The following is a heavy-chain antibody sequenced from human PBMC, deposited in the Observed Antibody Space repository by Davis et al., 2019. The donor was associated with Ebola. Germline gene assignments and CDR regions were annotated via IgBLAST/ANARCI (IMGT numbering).Heavy chain of an antibody. CDR3: ARHSYGYGVGY. V-gene: IGHV7-4-1*02. CDR2: INTNTGNP. Sequence: AASVKVSCKASGGTFSSCTISWVRQAPGQGLEWMGWINTNTGNPTYAQGFTGRFVFSLDTSVSTAYLQISSLKAEDTAVYYCARHSYGYGVGYWGQGTLVTVSS. J-gene: IGHJ4*02. D-gene: IGHD5-18*01. CDR1: GGTFSSCT.